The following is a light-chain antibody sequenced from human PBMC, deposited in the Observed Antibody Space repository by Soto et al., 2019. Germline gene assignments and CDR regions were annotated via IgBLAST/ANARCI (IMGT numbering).Light chain of an antibody. J-gene: IGLJ2*01. CDR2: GNY. Sequence: QLVLTQPPSVSGAPGQRVTISCTGRSTSIGAGFDVHWYQQLPGTAPKLLIYGNYNRPSGVPDRFSGSKSGTSVSLAITGLQADDEADYYCQSYDSSLSAVVFGGGTKLTVL. CDR1: STSIGAGFD. CDR3: QSYDSSLSAVV. V-gene: IGLV1-40*01.